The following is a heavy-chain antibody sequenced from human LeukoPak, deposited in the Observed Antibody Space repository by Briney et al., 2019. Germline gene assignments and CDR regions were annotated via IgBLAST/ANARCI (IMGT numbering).Heavy chain of an antibody. CDR3: AKRAEYYYDSSGYYSH. CDR1: GFTFSSYA. CDR2: ISGNSGST. J-gene: IGHJ4*02. V-gene: IGHV3-23*01. Sequence: GGSLRLSCAASGFTFSSYAMSWVRQAPGEGLEWVSAISGNSGSTYYADSVKGRFTISRDNPKNTFYLQMNSLRAEDTAVYYCAKRAEYYYDSSGYYSHWGQGTLVTVSS. D-gene: IGHD3-22*01.